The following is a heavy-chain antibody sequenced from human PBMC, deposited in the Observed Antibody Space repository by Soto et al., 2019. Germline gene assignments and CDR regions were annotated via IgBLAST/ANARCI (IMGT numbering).Heavy chain of an antibody. CDR2: IYYSGST. J-gene: IGHJ6*03. CDR1: GGSIRGYY. V-gene: IGHV4-59*08. CDR3: ASNLMSVSGREDYYYLYDYMDV. D-gene: IGHD6-19*01. Sequence: LEALSVTCTVSGGSIRGYYWSWIRQPPGKGLEWIGYIYYSGSTQYNPSLKSRVSMSADTSKNRFSLRLSSVTAADTAVYYCASNLMSVSGREDYYYLYDYMDVWGQGTTVPVSS.